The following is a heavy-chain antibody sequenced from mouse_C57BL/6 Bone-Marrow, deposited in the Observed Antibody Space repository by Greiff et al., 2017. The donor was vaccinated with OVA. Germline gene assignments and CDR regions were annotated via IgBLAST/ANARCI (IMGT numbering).Heavy chain of an antibody. Sequence: VKLQESGPGLVQPSQSLSITCTVSGFSLTSYGVHWVRQSPGKGLEWLGVIWSGGSTDYNAAFISRMSISKDNSKSQVFFKMNSLQADNTYIYYYARSTTIAYYYFDVWGTGTTVTVSS. CDR3: ARSTTIAYYYFDV. J-gene: IGHJ1*03. V-gene: IGHV2-2*01. D-gene: IGHD1-1*01. CDR1: GFSLTSYG. CDR2: IWSGGST.